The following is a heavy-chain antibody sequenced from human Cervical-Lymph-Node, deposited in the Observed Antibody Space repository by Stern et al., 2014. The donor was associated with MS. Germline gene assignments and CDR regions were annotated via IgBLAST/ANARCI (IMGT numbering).Heavy chain of an antibody. CDR3: ARQTTAWASDV. CDR1: GFKFSIYW. V-gene: IGHV5-51*01. J-gene: IGHJ4*02. Sequence: VQLVQSGAELIRPGESLKISCKGSGFKFSIYWIAWVRQMPGKGLEWMGIIYPGDSETRYSPAFPGQVTMSADKSTSTASLQWSSLNASDPAMYFCARQTTAWASDVWGQGTLVTVSS. CDR2: IYPGDSET. D-gene: IGHD1-14*01.